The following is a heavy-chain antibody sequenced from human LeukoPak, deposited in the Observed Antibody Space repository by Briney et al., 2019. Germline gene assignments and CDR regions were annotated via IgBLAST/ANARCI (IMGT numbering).Heavy chain of an antibody. CDR2: IYTSGST. V-gene: IGHV4-61*02. J-gene: IGHJ3*02. CDR3: ARTDEYYDFWSAYAFDI. D-gene: IGHD3-3*01. CDR1: GGSISSGSYY. Sequence: SSETLSLTCTVSGGSISSGSYYWSWIRQPAGKGLEWIGRIYTSGSTNYNPSLKSRVTISVDTSKNQFSLKLSSVTAADTAVYYCARTDEYYDFWSAYAFDIWGQGTMVTVSS.